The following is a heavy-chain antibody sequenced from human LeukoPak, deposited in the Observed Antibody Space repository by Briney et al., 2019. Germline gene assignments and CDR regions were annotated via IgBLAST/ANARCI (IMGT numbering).Heavy chain of an antibody. V-gene: IGHV3-23*01. Sequence: GGSLRLSCAVSGFIFRNYAMNWVREAPGKGLEWVLANSGSGDNTFYTDSVKGLFTISRDNSKNTLSLQMNSLSAEDTAVYYCAKDHDYYASGPIWRQATMVTVCS. CDR3: AKDHDYYASGPI. D-gene: IGHD3-10*01. CDR1: GFIFRNYA. J-gene: IGHJ3*02. CDR2: NSGSGDNT.